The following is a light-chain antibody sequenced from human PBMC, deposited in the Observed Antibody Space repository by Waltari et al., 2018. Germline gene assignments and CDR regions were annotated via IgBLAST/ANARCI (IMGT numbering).Light chain of an antibody. CDR3: QQSYITPPT. CDR1: QSISTS. CDR2: VAS. Sequence: DIQMTQSPPSRSASVGDRVTVTCRASQSISTSLNWYQQKAGKAPNLLIYVASSLQSGVPSRFSGSGSGTDFTLTISSLQPEDFATYYCQQSYITPPTFGQGTKVEVK. V-gene: IGKV1-39*01. J-gene: IGKJ1*01.